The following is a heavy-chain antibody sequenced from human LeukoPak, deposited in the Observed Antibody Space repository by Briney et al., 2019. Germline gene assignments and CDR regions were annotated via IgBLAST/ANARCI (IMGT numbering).Heavy chain of an antibody. Sequence: GASVKVSCKASGGTFSSYAISWVRQAPGQGLEWMGRIIPILGIANYAQKFQGRVTITADKSTSTAYMELSSLRSEDTAVYYCARGLYSGYSPLSVAGTGWFDPWGQGTLVTVSS. J-gene: IGHJ5*02. CDR1: GGTFSSYA. CDR3: ARGLYSGYSPLSVAGTGWFDP. D-gene: IGHD5-12*01. V-gene: IGHV1-69*04. CDR2: IIPILGIA.